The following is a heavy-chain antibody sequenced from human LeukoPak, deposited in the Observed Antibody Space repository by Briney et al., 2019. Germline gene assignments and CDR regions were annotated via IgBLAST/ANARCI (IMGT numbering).Heavy chain of an antibody. Sequence: SETLSLTCTVSVGSISSYYWSWIRQPPGKGLEWIGYIYYSGSTNYNPSLKSRVTISVDTSKNQFSLKLSSVTAADTAVYYCAREGYDSSGYYFVYWGQGTLVTVSS. CDR2: IYYSGST. CDR1: VGSISSYY. J-gene: IGHJ4*02. CDR3: AREGYDSSGYYFVY. D-gene: IGHD3-22*01. V-gene: IGHV4-59*13.